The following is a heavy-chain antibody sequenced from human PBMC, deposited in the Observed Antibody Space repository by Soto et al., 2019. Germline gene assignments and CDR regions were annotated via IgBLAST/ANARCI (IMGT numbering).Heavy chain of an antibody. CDR1: GFTFSDYT. CDR2: ITGSGATT. D-gene: IGHD3-3*01. Sequence: EVQLLESGGSLVQPGGSLRLSCVASGFTFSDYTMSWVRQAPGKGLEWVSAITGSGATTYYADAVRGRFTISRDNSKNTLYLQMNSLRAEDTAIYYYSTTVITAPLFEYWGQGTLVAVSS. V-gene: IGHV3-23*01. CDR3: STTVITAPLFEY. J-gene: IGHJ4*02.